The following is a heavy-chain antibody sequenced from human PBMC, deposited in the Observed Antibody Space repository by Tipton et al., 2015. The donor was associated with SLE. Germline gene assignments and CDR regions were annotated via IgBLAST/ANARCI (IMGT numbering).Heavy chain of an antibody. Sequence: SLRLSCAASGFTVSSNSMSWVRQAPGKGLEWVSLIHFGGTTYYGDSVKGRFTISRDNAKNTLYLQMHSLRAEDTAVYYCVRDLLGPAGIDYGRQGTLVTVS. J-gene: IGHJ4*02. D-gene: IGHD6-19*01. CDR3: VRDLLGPAGIDY. CDR1: GFTVSSNS. CDR2: IHFGGTT. V-gene: IGHV3-53*01.